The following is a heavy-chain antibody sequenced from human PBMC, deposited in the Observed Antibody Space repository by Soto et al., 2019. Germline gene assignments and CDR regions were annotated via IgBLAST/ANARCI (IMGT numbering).Heavy chain of an antibody. J-gene: IGHJ3*02. CDR3: ARRPDAFDI. CDR2: INNSGHYT. Sequence: GGSLRLSCTTSTLRFSEHTMSRVRQAPGKGLEWVSDINNSGHYTYYADSVKGRFTISRDNSKNTMFLQMNNLRVEDTAMYYCARRPDAFDIWGQGTMVTVSS. CDR1: TLRFSEHT. V-gene: IGHV3-23*01.